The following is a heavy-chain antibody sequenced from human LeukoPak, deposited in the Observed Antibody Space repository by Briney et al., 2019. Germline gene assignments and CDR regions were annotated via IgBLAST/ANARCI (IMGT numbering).Heavy chain of an antibody. CDR3: ARGVTARGFYYYMDI. J-gene: IGHJ6*03. Sequence: ASVKVSCKASGYTFTGYYMHWVRQAPGQGLEWMGWINPNSGGTNYAQNFQGRVTMTRDTSISTAYMELSRLRSDDTAVYSCARGVTARGFYYYMDIWGSGTTVTISS. CDR2: INPNSGGT. D-gene: IGHD2-21*02. V-gene: IGHV1-2*02. CDR1: GYTFTGYY.